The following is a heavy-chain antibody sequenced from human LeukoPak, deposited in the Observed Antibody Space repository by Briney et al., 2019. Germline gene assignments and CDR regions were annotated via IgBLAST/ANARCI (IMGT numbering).Heavy chain of an antibody. CDR2: ISGSGGST. V-gene: IGHV3-23*01. J-gene: IGHJ5*02. CDR1: GFTFSSYA. CDR3: AKALSSWRVNWFDP. Sequence: GGSLRLSCAASGFTFSSYAMSWVRQAPGKGLEWVSAISGSGGSTYYADSVKGRFTLSRDSSKNTLYLQMNSLRAEDTAVYYCAKALSSWRVNWFDPWGQGTLVTVSS. D-gene: IGHD6-13*01.